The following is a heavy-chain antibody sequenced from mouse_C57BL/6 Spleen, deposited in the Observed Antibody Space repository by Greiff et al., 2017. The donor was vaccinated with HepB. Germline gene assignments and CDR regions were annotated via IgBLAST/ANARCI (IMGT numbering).Heavy chain of an antibody. V-gene: IGHV1-52*01. D-gene: IGHD1-1*01. J-gene: IGHJ1*03. CDR2: IDPSDSET. CDR3: ARSSYYYGSSNWYFDV. Sequence: QVQLQQSGAELVRPGSSVKLSCKASGYTFTSYWMHWVKQRPIQGLEWIGNIDPSDSETHYNQKFKDKATLTVDKSSSTAYMQLSSLTSEDSAVYYCARSSYYYGSSNWYFDVWGTGTTVTVSS. CDR1: GYTFTSYW.